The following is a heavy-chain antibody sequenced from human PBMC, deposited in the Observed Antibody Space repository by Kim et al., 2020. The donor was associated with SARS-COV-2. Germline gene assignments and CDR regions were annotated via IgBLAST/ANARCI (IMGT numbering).Heavy chain of an antibody. CDR3: ACCNDYYYYYGMDV. V-gene: IGHV3-30*03. Sequence: GGSLRLSCAASGFTFSSYGMHWVRQAPGKGLEWVAVISYDGSNKYYADSVKGRFTISRDNSKNTLYLQMNSLRAEDTAVYYCACCNDYYYYYGMDVWGQGTTVTLSS. D-gene: IGHD1-1*01. CDR1: GFTFSSYG. J-gene: IGHJ6*02. CDR2: ISYDGSNK.